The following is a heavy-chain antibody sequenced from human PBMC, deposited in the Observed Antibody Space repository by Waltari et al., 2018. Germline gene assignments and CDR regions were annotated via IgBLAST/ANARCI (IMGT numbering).Heavy chain of an antibody. CDR1: GGTFSSYA. D-gene: IGHD3-22*01. CDR2: IILIFGTA. J-gene: IGHJ4*02. Sequence: QVQLVQSGAEVKKPGSSVKVSCKASGGTFSSYAISWVRQAPGQGLEWMGGIILIFGTANYAQQCQGRVTITADESTSTAYMELSSLRSEDTAVYYCAASYYYDSSGYPFFDYWGQGTLVTVSS. CDR3: AASYYYDSSGYPFFDY. V-gene: IGHV1-69*13.